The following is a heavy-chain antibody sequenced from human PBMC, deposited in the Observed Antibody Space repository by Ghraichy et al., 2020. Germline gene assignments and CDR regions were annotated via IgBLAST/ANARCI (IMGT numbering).Heavy chain of an antibody. CDR3: ARALGATQRGGYFDY. V-gene: IGHV3-7*04. D-gene: IGHD1-26*01. CDR1: GFTFSSYW. Sequence: GGSLRLSCAASGFTFSSYWMSWVRQAPGKGLEWVANIKQDGSEKYYVDSVKGRFTISRDNAKNSLYLQMNSLRAEDTAVYYCARALGATQRGGYFDYWGQGTLVTVSS. CDR2: IKQDGSEK. J-gene: IGHJ4*02.